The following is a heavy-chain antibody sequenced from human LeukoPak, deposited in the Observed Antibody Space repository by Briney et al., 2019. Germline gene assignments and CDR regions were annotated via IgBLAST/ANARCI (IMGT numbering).Heavy chain of an antibody. Sequence: GGSLRLSCAASGFTFSNYAMHWVRQAPGKGLEWVAFISYDGSSKYYADSVKGRFTISRDNSKNMMYLQMSSLRAEDTAVYYCARRGHDCGDSEWFDPWGQGTLVTVSS. CDR2: ISYDGSSK. D-gene: IGHD4-17*01. CDR3: ARRGHDCGDSEWFDP. CDR1: GFTFSNYA. J-gene: IGHJ5*02. V-gene: IGHV3-30*04.